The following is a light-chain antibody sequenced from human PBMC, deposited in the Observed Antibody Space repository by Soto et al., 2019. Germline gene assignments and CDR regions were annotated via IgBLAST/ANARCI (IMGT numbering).Light chain of an antibody. J-gene: IGKJ3*01. CDR2: GAS. Sequence: EIVMKQSPATLSVSPGERATLSCRASQSVSSNLAWYQQKPGQAPRLLIYGASTRATGIPARFSGSGSGTDFTLTISSLPSEDFAVYYCQQYNNWPLTFGPGTKVDIK. V-gene: IGKV3-15*01. CDR3: QQYNNWPLT. CDR1: QSVSSN.